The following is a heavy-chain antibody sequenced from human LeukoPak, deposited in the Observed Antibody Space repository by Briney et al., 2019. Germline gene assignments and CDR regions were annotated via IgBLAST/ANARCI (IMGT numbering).Heavy chain of an antibody. CDR3: ARDQGSGWYPWPYYYYYMDV. CDR1: GFTFSSYS. CDR2: ISSSSSYI. V-gene: IGHV3-21*01. D-gene: IGHD6-19*01. Sequence: PGGSLRLSCAASGFTFSSYSMNWVRQAPGKGLEWVSSISSSSSYIYYADSVKGRFTISRDNAKNSLYLQMNSLRAEDTAVYYCARDQGSGWYPWPYYYYYMDVWGKGTTVTISS. J-gene: IGHJ6*03.